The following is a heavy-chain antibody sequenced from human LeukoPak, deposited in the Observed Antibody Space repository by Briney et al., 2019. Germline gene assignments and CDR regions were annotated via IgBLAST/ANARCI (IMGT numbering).Heavy chain of an antibody. Sequence: GGSLRLSCADSGFTFSSYSMKWVRQAPGKGLEWVSYISSSSSTIYYADSVKGRFTISTDNAKNSLYLQMNSLRAEDTAVYYCARVDIGYCSSTSCYDDAFDIWGQGTMVTVSS. CDR1: GFTFSSYS. J-gene: IGHJ3*02. CDR3: ARVDIGYCSSTSCYDDAFDI. V-gene: IGHV3-48*01. D-gene: IGHD2-2*03. CDR2: ISSSSSTI.